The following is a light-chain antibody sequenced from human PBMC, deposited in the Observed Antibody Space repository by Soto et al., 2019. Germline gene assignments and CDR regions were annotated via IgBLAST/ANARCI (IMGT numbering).Light chain of an antibody. V-gene: IGLV2-14*01. CDR1: SSDVGGYNY. Sequence: QSALTQPASVSGSPGQSITISCTGTSSDVGGYNYVSWYQQHPGKAPKLMIYEVSNRPPGVSNRFSGSKSGNTASLTISGLQAEDEADYYCSSYTSSSTQVFGGGTKVTVL. J-gene: IGLJ2*01. CDR3: SSYTSSSTQV. CDR2: EVS.